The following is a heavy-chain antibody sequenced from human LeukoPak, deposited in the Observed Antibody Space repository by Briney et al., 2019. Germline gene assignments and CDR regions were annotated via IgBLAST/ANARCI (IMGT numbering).Heavy chain of an antibody. Sequence: SETLSLTCTVSGGSISSYYWSWIRQPPGKGLEWIGYIYYSGKTNYNPSPKSRVSMSVDTSKNQVSLKLYSVTAADTAVYYCARHTPYGDSSFDCWGQGTLVTVSP. D-gene: IGHD2-21*02. J-gene: IGHJ4*02. CDR3: ARHTPYGDSSFDC. CDR1: GGSISSYY. V-gene: IGHV4-59*08. CDR2: IYYSGKT.